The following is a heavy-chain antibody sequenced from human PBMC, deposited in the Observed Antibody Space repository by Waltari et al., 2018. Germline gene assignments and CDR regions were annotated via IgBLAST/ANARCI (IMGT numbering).Heavy chain of an antibody. D-gene: IGHD6-19*01. J-gene: IGHJ4*02. CDR1: GFSFSGSS. CDR2: IRREPYNYAT. V-gene: IGHV3-73*01. CDR3: SGGEVTGTDF. Sequence: EVQVVESGGGLVQPGGSLKLSCATSGFSFSGSSIHWVRQTSGKGREWVGRIRREPYNYATAYSASVKGRFTISRDDSKNTAFLQMNSLITEDTAVYYCSGGEVTGTDFWGQGTLVTVSS.